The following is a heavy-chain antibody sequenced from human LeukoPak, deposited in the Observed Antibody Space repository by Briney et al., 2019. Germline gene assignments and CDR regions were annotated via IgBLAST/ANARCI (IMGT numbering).Heavy chain of an antibody. J-gene: IGHJ4*02. CDR2: IRGSGDRT. CDR3: AKQSSPKLLGYFDY. Sequence: PGGSLRLSCVASGFSFPNFAMTWVRQAPGERREWVSAIRGSGDRTSYADSVKGRFTISRDNSKNTLYLQMNSLRAEDTAVYYCAKQSSPKLLGYFDYWGQGTLVTVSS. CDR1: GFSFPNFA. D-gene: IGHD4-23*01. V-gene: IGHV3-23*01.